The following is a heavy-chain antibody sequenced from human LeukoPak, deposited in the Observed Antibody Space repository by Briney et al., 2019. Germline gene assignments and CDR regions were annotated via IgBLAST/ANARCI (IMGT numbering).Heavy chain of an antibody. CDR2: ISGSGGST. CDR3: AKGASGGVIVTFDY. J-gene: IGHJ4*02. Sequence: GGSLRLSCAASGFTFSSYAMTWVRQAPGKGLEWVTAISGSGGSTYYADSVKGRFTISRDNSKNTLYLQMNSLRAEDTAVYYCAKGASGGVIVTFDYWGQGTLVTVSS. D-gene: IGHD3-16*02. CDR1: GFTFSSYA. V-gene: IGHV3-23*01.